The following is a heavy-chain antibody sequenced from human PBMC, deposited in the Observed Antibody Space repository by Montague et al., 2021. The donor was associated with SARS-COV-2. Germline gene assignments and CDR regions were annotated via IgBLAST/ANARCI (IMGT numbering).Heavy chain of an antibody. CDR1: GGSFSGYY. D-gene: IGHD2-2*02. CDR3: ARLGEGVVPAPILGVGPYYSYYYMDV. J-gene: IGHJ6*03. Sequence: SETLSLTCAVHGGSFSGYYWNWIRQPPGKGLEWIGEINHGGSTNYNPSLKRRVTISADTSKNQFSLKLTSVAAADTAVYYCARLGEGVVPAPILGVGPYYSYYYMDVWGKGTTVTVSS. V-gene: IGHV4-34*01. CDR2: INHGGST.